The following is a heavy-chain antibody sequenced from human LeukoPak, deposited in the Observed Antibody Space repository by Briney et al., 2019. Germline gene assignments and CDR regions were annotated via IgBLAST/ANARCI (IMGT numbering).Heavy chain of an antibody. Sequence: PGGSLRLSCAASGFTFSRYWMHWVRQAPGKGLVWVSRINNDGSDTSYADSVKGRFTISRDNSKNTLYLQMNSLKAEDTAVYYCAKWRNSWYYFDDWGQGTLVTVSS. CDR3: AKWRNSWYYFDD. CDR2: INNDGSDT. D-gene: IGHD6-13*01. V-gene: IGHV3-74*01. CDR1: GFTFSRYW. J-gene: IGHJ4*02.